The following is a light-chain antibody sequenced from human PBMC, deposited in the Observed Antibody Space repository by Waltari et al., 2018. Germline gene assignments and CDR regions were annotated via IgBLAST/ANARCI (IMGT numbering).Light chain of an antibody. CDR3: QQYYDIPVT. Sequence: DIVMTQSPDSLPVSLGERATLNCKSSQSVLYNTDNKNYLAWYQQKPGQSPKLLIYWASTLESGVPDRFSGSGSGTDFTLTISGLQADDAASYFCQQYYDIPVTFGQGTRLEIK. CDR1: QSVLYNTDNKNY. V-gene: IGKV4-1*01. CDR2: WAS. J-gene: IGKJ2*01.